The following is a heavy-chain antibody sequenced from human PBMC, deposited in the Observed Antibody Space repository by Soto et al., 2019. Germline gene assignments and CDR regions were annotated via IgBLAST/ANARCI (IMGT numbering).Heavy chain of an antibody. CDR2: INWNGGST. D-gene: IGHD2-15*01. CDR1: GFTFDDYG. Sequence: EVQLVESGGGVVRPGGSLRLSCAASGFTFDDYGMSWVRQAPGKGLEWVSGINWNGGSTGYADSVKGRFTISRDNAKNSLYLQMNSLRAEDTALYHCALVGGCSGGSCYTGWFDPWGQGTLVTVSS. CDR3: ALVGGCSGGSCYTGWFDP. V-gene: IGHV3-20*01. J-gene: IGHJ5*02.